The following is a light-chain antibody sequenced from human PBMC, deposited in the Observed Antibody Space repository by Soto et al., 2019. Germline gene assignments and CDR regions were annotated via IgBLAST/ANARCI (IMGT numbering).Light chain of an antibody. Sequence: QSVLTQSPSGSASLGASGKLTCTRSSGHSSDAIVWHQQQPEKGPRFLMKVNSEGSHSKGDGIPDRFSGSRSGAESYLTVSCLQYEDEDDCYCQTCSTDIPVVFGRGTKLTLL. CDR3: QTCSTDIPVV. CDR2: VNSEGSH. V-gene: IGLV4-69*01. CDR1: SGHSSDA. J-gene: IGLJ2*01.